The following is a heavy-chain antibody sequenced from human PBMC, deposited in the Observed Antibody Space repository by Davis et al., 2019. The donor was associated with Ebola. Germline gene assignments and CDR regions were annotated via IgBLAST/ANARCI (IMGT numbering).Heavy chain of an antibody. CDR3: ARNGGSGSYSDYYYYYMDV. Sequence: PGGSLRLSCVASAFTFSSYWMHWVRQAPGKGLVWVSHINSDGSTTNYADSVKGRFTISRDNAKNTLYLQMNSLRAEDTAVYYCARNGGSGSYSDYYYYYMDVWGKGTTVTVSS. J-gene: IGHJ6*03. CDR1: AFTFSSYW. V-gene: IGHV3-74*01. CDR2: INSDGSTT. D-gene: IGHD3-10*01.